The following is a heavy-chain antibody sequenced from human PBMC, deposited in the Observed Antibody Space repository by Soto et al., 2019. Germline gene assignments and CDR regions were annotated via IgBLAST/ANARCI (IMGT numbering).Heavy chain of an antibody. V-gene: IGHV1-2*02. CDR1: GYTFTGYY. Sequence: GASVKVSCKASGYTFTGYYMHWVRQAPGQGLEWMGWINPNSGGTNYAQKFQGRVTMTRDTSISTAYMELSRLRSDDTAVYYCARASIPVGATGYDYWGHGTLVTVSS. CDR3: ARASIPVGATGYDY. CDR2: INPNSGGT. D-gene: IGHD1-26*01. J-gene: IGHJ4*01.